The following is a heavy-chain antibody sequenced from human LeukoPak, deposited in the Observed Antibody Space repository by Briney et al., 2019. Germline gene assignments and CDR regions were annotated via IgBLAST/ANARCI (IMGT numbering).Heavy chain of an antibody. CDR1: EFTFSSYS. CDR3: ARTRSGGYLTFDY. J-gene: IGHJ4*02. V-gene: IGHV3-48*01. D-gene: IGHD3-22*01. Sequence: GGSLRLSCAASEFTFSSYSMNWVRQAPGKGLEWVSYITNSGNSKSYADSVKGRFTISRDNTKNSLYLQMNGLRAEDTAVNYCARTRSGGYLTFDYWGQGILVTVSS. CDR2: ITNSGNSK.